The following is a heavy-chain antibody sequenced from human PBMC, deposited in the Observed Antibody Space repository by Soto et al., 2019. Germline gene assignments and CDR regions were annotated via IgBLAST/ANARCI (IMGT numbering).Heavy chain of an antibody. D-gene: IGHD3-22*01. CDR3: VICASGYWGDFDS. V-gene: IGHV1-2*02. J-gene: IGHJ5*01. Sequence: QVQLVQSGAEVKNPGASVKVSCKASGYRFTRYYIHWVRQAPGQALEWMGWINPISGGAALAQKSQDRFTLTRDTSTSTAYMELNTLRSDDTTIYFCVICASGYWGDFDSGGKGSLVAVPS. CDR1: GYRFTRYY. CDR2: INPISGGA.